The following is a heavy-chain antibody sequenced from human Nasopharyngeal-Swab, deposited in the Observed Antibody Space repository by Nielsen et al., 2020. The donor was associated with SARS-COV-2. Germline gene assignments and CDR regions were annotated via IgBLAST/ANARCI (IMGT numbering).Heavy chain of an antibody. CDR1: GGSFSGYY. D-gene: IGHD3-10*01. V-gene: IGHV4-34*01. CDR3: AGGVRLPRITMVRGPIEGLYGLDV. CDR2: INHSGST. J-gene: IGHJ6*02. Sequence: SETLSLTCAVYGGSFSGYYWSWIRQPPGKGLEWIGEINHSGSTNYNPSLKSRVTISVDTSKNQFSLKLSSVTAADTAVYYCAGGVRLPRITMVRGPIEGLYGLDVWGQGTTVTVSS.